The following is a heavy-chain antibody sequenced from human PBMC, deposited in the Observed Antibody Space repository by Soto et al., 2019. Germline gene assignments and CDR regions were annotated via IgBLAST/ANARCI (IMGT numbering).Heavy chain of an antibody. Sequence: SETLSLTCTVSGGSISSGGYYWSWIRQHPGKGLEWIGYIYYSGSTYYNPSLKSRVTISVDTSKNQFSLKLSSVTAADTAVYYCARVVVAATFDYWGQGTLVTVSS. D-gene: IGHD2-15*01. V-gene: IGHV4-31*03. CDR2: IYYSGST. CDR3: ARVVVAATFDY. J-gene: IGHJ4*02. CDR1: GGSISSGGYY.